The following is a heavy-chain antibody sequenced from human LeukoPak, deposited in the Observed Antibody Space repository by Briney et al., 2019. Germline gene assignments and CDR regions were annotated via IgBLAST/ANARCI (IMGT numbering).Heavy chain of an antibody. D-gene: IGHD5-18*01. V-gene: IGHV6-1*01. J-gene: IGHJ4*02. CDR3: ARVLDTPNSYYFDY. Sequence: SQTLSLTCAISGDSVSSNKAARNWIRQSPSRGLEWLGRTYYRSKWYNDYAVSVKSRITINPDTSKNQFSLQLNSVTPEDTAVYYCARVLDTPNSYYFDYWGQGTLVTVSS. CDR2: TYYRSKWYN. CDR1: GDSVSSNKAA.